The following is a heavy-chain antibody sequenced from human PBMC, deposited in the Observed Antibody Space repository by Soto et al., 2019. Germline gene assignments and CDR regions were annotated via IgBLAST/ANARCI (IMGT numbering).Heavy chain of an antibody. V-gene: IGHV3-33*01. D-gene: IGHD2-21*01. CDR1: GFTFSSYG. Sequence: QVQLVESGGGVVQPGRSLRLSCAASGFTFSSYGMHWVRQAPGKGLEWVAVIWYDGSNKYYADSVKGRFTISRDNSKNTLYLQMNSQRAEDTAVYYCARGNPVVVEYYGMDVWGQGTTVTVSS. CDR3: ARGNPVVVEYYGMDV. J-gene: IGHJ6*02. CDR2: IWYDGSNK.